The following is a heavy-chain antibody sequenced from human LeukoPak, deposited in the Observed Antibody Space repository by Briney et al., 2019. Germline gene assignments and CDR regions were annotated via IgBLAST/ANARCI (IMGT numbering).Heavy chain of an antibody. Sequence: GGSLRLSCAASGFTFSSYAMSWVRQAPGKGLEWVSAISGSGGSTYYADSVKGRFTISRDNSKNTLYLQMNSLRAEYTAVYYCAKDLPRPQWLGYFDYWGQGTLVTVSS. V-gene: IGHV3-23*01. CDR2: ISGSGGST. CDR1: GFTFSSYA. J-gene: IGHJ4*02. CDR3: AKDLPRPQWLGYFDY. D-gene: IGHD6-19*01.